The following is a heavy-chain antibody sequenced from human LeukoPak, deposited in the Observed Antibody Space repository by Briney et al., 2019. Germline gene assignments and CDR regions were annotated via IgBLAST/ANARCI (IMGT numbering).Heavy chain of an antibody. J-gene: IGHJ3*02. CDR1: GNSISSGDNY. D-gene: IGHD3-10*01. CDR2: IYTSGST. CDR3: TRVAFGDHFDI. Sequence: PSETLSLTCTVSGNSISSGDNYWSWIRQPAGKGLEWIGRIYTSGSTNYNPSLKSRVTISLDTSKNQFSLKVTSMTAADTAVYYCTRVAFGDHFDIWGQGTMVTVSS. V-gene: IGHV4-61*02.